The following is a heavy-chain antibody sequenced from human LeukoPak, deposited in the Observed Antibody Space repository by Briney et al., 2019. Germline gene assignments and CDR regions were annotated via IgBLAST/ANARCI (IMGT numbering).Heavy chain of an antibody. CDR1: GDSISSYY. CDR2: IYPSGSA. V-gene: IGHV4-4*07. CDR3: ARDYNNWYFDL. Sequence: SETLSLTCDVSGDSISSYYWSWIRQPAGKGLEWLGRIYPSGSANYNPSLKSRGTMSVDTSKNQFSLRLSSVTAADAAVYFCARDYNNWYFDLWGRGTLVTVSS. D-gene: IGHD5-24*01. J-gene: IGHJ2*01.